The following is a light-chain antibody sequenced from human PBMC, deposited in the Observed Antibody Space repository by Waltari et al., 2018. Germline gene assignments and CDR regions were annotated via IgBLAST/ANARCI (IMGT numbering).Light chain of an antibody. V-gene: IGKV1-39*01. CDR1: PTIATY. J-gene: IGKJ1*01. CDR2: PAS. CDR3: QQSYSIPPWT. Sequence: DIQMTQSPPSLSASVGDRVTITCRASPTIATYLNWYQQKPGEAPEPLPSPASNLQSGVPSRFSGRGSGTEFTLTISSVQPEDFATYYCQQSYSIPPWTFGQGTKVDIK.